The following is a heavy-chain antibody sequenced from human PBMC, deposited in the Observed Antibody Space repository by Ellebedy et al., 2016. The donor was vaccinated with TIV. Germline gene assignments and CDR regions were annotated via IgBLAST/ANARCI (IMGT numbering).Heavy chain of an antibody. CDR1: GGSISSSNC. CDR3: ARDDRVSGWGGTAPADAFDI. Sequence: SETLSLTCAVSGGSISSSNCWSWVRQPPGKGLEWIGEIYHSGSTNYNPSLKSRVTISVDTSKNQFSLKLSSVTAADTAVYYCARDDRVSGWGGTAPADAFDIWGQGTMVTVSS. J-gene: IGHJ3*02. CDR2: IYHSGST. D-gene: IGHD2-21*02. V-gene: IGHV4-4*02.